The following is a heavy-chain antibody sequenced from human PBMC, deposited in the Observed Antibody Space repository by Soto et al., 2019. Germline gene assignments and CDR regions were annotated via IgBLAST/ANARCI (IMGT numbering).Heavy chain of an antibody. CDR3: ARAEKRITIFGVVYNWFYP. Sequence: SETLSLTCAVSSGSISSSNWWSWVRQPPGKGLEWIGEIYHSGSTNYNPSLKSRVTISVDKSKNQFSLKLSSVTAADTAVYYCARAEKRITIFGVVYNWFYPWGQGTLVTVSS. D-gene: IGHD3-3*01. CDR2: IYHSGST. V-gene: IGHV4-4*02. J-gene: IGHJ5*02. CDR1: SGSISSSNW.